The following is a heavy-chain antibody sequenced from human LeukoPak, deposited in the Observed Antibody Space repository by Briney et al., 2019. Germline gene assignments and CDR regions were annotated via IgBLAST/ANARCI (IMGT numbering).Heavy chain of an antibody. CDR1: GGTFSSYA. J-gene: IGHJ3*02. Sequence: ASVKVSCKASGGTFSSYAISWVRQAPGQGLERMGGIIPIFGTANYAQKFQGRVTITADESTSTAYVELSSLRSEDTAVYYCARDRSDSSGYYYDDAFDIWGQGTMVTVSS. D-gene: IGHD3-22*01. V-gene: IGHV1-69*13. CDR3: ARDRSDSSGYYYDDAFDI. CDR2: IIPIFGTA.